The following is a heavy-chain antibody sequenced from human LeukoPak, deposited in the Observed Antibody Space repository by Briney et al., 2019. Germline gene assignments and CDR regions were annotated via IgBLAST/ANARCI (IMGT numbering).Heavy chain of an antibody. D-gene: IGHD2-15*01. V-gene: IGHV3-23*01. CDR3: AKGSANARPYYFDY. Sequence: PGGSLRLSCAASGFTFSTYAMSWVRRAPGKGLEWISAITGSGGDTYHADSVTGRFTISRDNSKNTLYLEMNSLRAEDTAIYHCAKGSANARPYYFDYWGQGILVTVSS. J-gene: IGHJ4*02. CDR2: ITGSGGDT. CDR1: GFTFSTYA.